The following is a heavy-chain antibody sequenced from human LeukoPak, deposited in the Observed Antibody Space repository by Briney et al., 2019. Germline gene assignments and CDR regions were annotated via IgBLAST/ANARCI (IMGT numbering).Heavy chain of an antibody. V-gene: IGHV3-9*01. J-gene: IGHJ4*02. CDR2: INWNSGSR. D-gene: IGHD3-10*01. CDR3: ARGGPGLGSYFDY. CDR1: GFTFDDYA. Sequence: PGGSLRLSCAASGFTFDDYAMHWVRQAPGKGLEWVSSINWNSGSRGYADSVKGRFTISRDNAKNSLYLQMNSLRAEDTAVHYCARGGPGLGSYFDYWGQGTLVSVSS.